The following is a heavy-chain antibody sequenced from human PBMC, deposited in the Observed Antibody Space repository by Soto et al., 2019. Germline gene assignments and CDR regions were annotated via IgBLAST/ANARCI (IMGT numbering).Heavy chain of an antibody. J-gene: IGHJ4*02. D-gene: IGHD5-12*01. V-gene: IGHV1-18*01. Sequence: ASVKVSCKASGGTFSSYAISWVRQAPGQGLEWMGWISAYNGNTNYAQKLQGRVTMTTDTSTSTAYMELSSLRSEDTAVYYCARDTINDYWGQGTLVTVSS. CDR3: ARDTINDY. CDR2: ISAYNGNT. CDR1: GGTFSSYA.